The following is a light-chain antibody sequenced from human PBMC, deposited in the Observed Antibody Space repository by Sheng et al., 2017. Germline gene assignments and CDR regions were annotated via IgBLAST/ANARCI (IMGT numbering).Light chain of an antibody. V-gene: IGLV2-23*01. CDR3: CSYASGSTHVV. CDR1: SSDVGSYNL. J-gene: IGLJ2*01. Sequence: QSALTQPASVSGSPGQSITISCAGTSSDVGSYNLVSWYQQYPGKAPKLMIYEGSKRPSGVSNRFSGSKSGNTASLTISGLQAEDEADYYCCSYASGSTHVVFGGGTKLTVL. CDR2: EGS.